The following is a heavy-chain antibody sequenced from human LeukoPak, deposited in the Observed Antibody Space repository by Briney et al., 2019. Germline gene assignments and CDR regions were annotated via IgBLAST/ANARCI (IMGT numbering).Heavy chain of an antibody. J-gene: IGHJ4*02. CDR3: ARGGSSSPLYYCDY. V-gene: IGHV1-2*02. Sequence: ASVKVSCKASGYTFTGYYMHWVRQAPGQGLEWMGWIDPNGGGTKYAQKFQGRVTMTKDTSISTAYMDLSRLTSDDTAFYYCARGGSSSPLYYCDYWGPGTLVTVSS. CDR1: GYTFTGYY. CDR2: IDPNGGGT. D-gene: IGHD6-6*01.